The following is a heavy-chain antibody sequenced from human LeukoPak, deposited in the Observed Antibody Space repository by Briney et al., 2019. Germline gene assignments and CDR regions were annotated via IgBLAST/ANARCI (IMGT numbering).Heavy chain of an antibody. Sequence: PGGTLRLSCAASGFTFSSYGMSWVRQAPGKGLEWVSAISGSGGSTYYADSVKGRFTISRDNSKNTLYLQMNSLRAEDTAVCYCAKDADYYDSSGYLYYWGQGTLVTVSS. CDR2: ISGSGGST. CDR3: AKDADYYDSSGYLYY. D-gene: IGHD3-22*01. V-gene: IGHV3-23*01. J-gene: IGHJ4*02. CDR1: GFTFSSYG.